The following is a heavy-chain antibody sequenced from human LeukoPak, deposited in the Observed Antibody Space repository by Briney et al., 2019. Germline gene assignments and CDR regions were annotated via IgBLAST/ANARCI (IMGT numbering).Heavy chain of an antibody. CDR3: VHDVEYYMDV. Sequence: GGSLRLSCAASGVSFSTFDIHWVRQAPGKGLKWVSGMRNDVNKKYYADSVKGRFTIYTDTSNNTVYLNLDSLSAEDTAVYYCVHDVEYYMDVWGKGTPVTISS. CDR1: GVSFSTFD. D-gene: IGHD1-1*01. CDR2: MRNDVNKK. V-gene: IGHV3-30*02. J-gene: IGHJ6*03.